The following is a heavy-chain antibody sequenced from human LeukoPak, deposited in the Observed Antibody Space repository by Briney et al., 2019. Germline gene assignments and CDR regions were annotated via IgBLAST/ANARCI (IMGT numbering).Heavy chain of an antibody. CDR2: ISSSGSYM. J-gene: IGHJ4*02. D-gene: IGHD5-24*01. V-gene: IGHV3-21*01. CDR1: GFTFSSYN. Sequence: GGSLRLSCAASGFTFSSYNMNWVRQAPGKGLEWVSSISSSGSYMYYADSVRGRFTISRDNAKNSLYLQMNSLRAEDTAVYYCARDQFRRYGYSNYFDYWGQGTLVTVSS. CDR3: ARDQFRRYGYSNYFDY.